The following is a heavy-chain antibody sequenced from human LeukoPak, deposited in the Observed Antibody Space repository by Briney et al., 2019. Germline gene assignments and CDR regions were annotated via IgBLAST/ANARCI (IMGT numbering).Heavy chain of an antibody. D-gene: IGHD5-12*01. Sequence: KSSETLSLTCTVSGGSISSYYWSWIRQPPGKGLEWIGYIYYSGGTNYNPSLKSRVTISVDTSKNQFSLKLSSVTAADTAVYYCARDQRMVATNYYYGMDVWGQGTTVIVSS. CDR2: IYYSGGT. J-gene: IGHJ6*02. CDR1: GGSISSYY. CDR3: ARDQRMVATNYYYGMDV. V-gene: IGHV4-59*01.